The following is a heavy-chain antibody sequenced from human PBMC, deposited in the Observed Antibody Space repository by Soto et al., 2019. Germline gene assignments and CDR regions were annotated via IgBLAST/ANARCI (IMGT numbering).Heavy chain of an antibody. CDR3: AKKTLGVVSITMFRGLAY. CDR2: ISYDGSNK. Sequence: QVQLVESGGGVVQPGRSLRLSCAASGFTFSSYGMHWVRQAPGKGLEWVAVISYDGSNKYYADSVKRRFTISRDNSKNTLYLKMNSMRAEDTAVYYCAKKTLGVVSITMFRGLAYWGQGALVTVSS. D-gene: IGHD3-10*01. J-gene: IGHJ4*02. CDR1: GFTFSSYG. V-gene: IGHV3-30*18.